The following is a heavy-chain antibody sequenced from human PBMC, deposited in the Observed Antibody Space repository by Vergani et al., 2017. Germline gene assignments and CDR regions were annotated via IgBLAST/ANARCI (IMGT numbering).Heavy chain of an antibody. D-gene: IGHD6-19*01. J-gene: IGHJ6*02. CDR2: ISYDGSNK. Sequence: VQLVESGGGLVKPGGSLRLSCAASGFTFSSYSMHWVRQAPGKGLEWVAVISYDGSNKYYADSVKGRFTISRDNSKNTLYLQMNSLRAEDTAVYYCAKDVVNERLGVLPRASSGWYYYYGMDVWGQGTTVTVSS. V-gene: IGHV3-30*18. CDR3: AKDVVNERLGVLPRASSGWYYYYGMDV. CDR1: GFTFSSYS.